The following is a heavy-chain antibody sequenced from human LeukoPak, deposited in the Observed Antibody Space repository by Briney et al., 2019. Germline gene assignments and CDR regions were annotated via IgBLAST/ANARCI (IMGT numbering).Heavy chain of an antibody. D-gene: IGHD5-18*01. CDR2: IYYSGST. CDR3: ARKGRGYSYGTNLGQNFDY. V-gene: IGHV4-39*01. Sequence: SETLSLTCTVSGGSISSSSYYWGWIRQPPGKGLEWIGSIYYSGSTYYNPSLKSRVTISVDTSKNQFSLKLSSVTAADTAVYYYARKGRGYSYGTNLGQNFDYWGQGTLVTVSS. CDR1: GGSISSSSYY. J-gene: IGHJ4*02.